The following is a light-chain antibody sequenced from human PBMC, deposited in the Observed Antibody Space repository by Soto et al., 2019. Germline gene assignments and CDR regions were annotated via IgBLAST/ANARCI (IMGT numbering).Light chain of an antibody. CDR1: QSISSY. V-gene: IGKV1-39*01. CDR3: QQSYRTPPV. CDR2: AAS. J-gene: IGKJ3*01. Sequence: DIQMTQSPSSLSASVGDRVTITCRASQSISSYLNWYQQKPGKAPKLLIYAASSLQSGVPSRFSGSGSGTDFTLTISSLQPEDFATYYCQQSYRTPPVFGPGTKVDIK.